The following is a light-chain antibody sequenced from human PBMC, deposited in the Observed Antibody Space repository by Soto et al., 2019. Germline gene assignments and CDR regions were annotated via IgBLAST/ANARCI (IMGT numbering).Light chain of an antibody. CDR3: QHRSNWPPD. V-gene: IGKV3-11*01. Sequence: EIVLTQSPATLSLSPGERATLSCRASQSVSSYLAWYQQKPGQAPRLLIYDASNRATGIPDRFSGSGSGTDFTLTITSLEPEDFAVYYCQHRSNWPPDFGQGTRLEIK. J-gene: IGKJ5*01. CDR2: DAS. CDR1: QSVSSY.